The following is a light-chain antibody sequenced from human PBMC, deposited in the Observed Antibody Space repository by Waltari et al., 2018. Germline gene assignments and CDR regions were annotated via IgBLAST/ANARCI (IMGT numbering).Light chain of an antibody. CDR1: SSDVGGYNY. Sequence: QSALTQPPSASGSPGQSVTISCTGTSSDVGGYNYVSWFQHHPGKAPKLMIYEVNKRPSGVPDRFSGSKSGNTASRTVSGLQAEDEADYYCSSYAGSNRRVFGGGTKLTVL. J-gene: IGLJ3*02. CDR3: SSYAGSNRRV. CDR2: EVN. V-gene: IGLV2-8*01.